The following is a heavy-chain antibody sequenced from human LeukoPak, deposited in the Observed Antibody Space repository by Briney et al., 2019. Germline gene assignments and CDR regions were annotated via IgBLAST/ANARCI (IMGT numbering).Heavy chain of an antibody. Sequence: EGSLRLSCAASGFTFSSYGMSWVRQAPGKGLEWVSGITGSGGSTYYADSAEGRFTISRDNSKNTLYLQMNSLRAEDTAVYYCAKTHFGDYGDFDDWGQGTLVTVSS. CDR2: ITGSGGST. V-gene: IGHV3-23*01. D-gene: IGHD4-17*01. J-gene: IGHJ4*02. CDR1: GFTFSSYG. CDR3: AKTHFGDYGDFDD.